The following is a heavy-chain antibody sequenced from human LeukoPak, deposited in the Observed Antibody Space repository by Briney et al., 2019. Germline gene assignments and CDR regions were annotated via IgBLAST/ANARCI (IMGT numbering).Heavy chain of an antibody. CDR2: INPSGGST. CDR1: GYTFTSYY. Sequence: ASVKVSCKASGYTFTSYYMHWVRQAPGQGLEWMGIINPSGGSTSYAQKFQGRVTMARDTSTSTVYMELSSLRSEDTAVYYCARVGGRCTNGVCSNYYYYYMDVWGKGTTVTVSS. V-gene: IGHV1-46*01. D-gene: IGHD2-8*01. CDR3: ARVGGRCTNGVCSNYYYYYMDV. J-gene: IGHJ6*03.